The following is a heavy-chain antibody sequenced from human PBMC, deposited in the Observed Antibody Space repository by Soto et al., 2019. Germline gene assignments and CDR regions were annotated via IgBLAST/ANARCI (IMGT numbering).Heavy chain of an antibody. V-gene: IGHV4-59*01. Sequence: SETLSRTCTVTGGSISTSYWSWIRQPPGKTLEWIGYIYYTGDTVYNPSLKSRVTISVDPSKNHFSLSVSSVTTADTAVYYCARVGRGNFDSWGQGSLVT. J-gene: IGHJ4*02. CDR2: IYYTGDT. CDR1: GGSISTSY. CDR3: ARVGRGNFDS. D-gene: IGHD2-15*01.